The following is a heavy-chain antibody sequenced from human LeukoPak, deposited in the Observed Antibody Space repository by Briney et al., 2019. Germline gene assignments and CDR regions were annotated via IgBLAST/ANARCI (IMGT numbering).Heavy chain of an antibody. Sequence: GGSLRLSCAASGFTFSSYWMHWVRQAPGKGLVWVSRINTDGSSTSYADSVKGRFTISRDNSKNTLYLQMNSLRAEDTAVYYCARARYSSGWPYYFDYWGQGTLVTVSS. CDR3: ARARYSSGWPYYFDY. V-gene: IGHV3-74*01. D-gene: IGHD6-19*01. J-gene: IGHJ4*02. CDR1: GFTFSSYW. CDR2: INTDGSST.